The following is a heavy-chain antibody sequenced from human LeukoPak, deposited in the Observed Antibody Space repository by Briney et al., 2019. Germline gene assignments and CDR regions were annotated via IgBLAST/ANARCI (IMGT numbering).Heavy chain of an antibody. D-gene: IGHD3-22*01. CDR2: ISAYNGNT. CDR3: ARGGKYYYDSSGYYYPQYYFDY. Sequence: ASVKVSCKASGYTFTSYGISWVRQAPGQGLEWKGWISAYNGNTNYAQKLQGRVTMTTDTSTSTAYMELRSLRSDDTAVYYCARGGKYYYDSSGYYYPQYYFDYWGQGTLVTVSS. CDR1: GYTFTSYG. V-gene: IGHV1-18*01. J-gene: IGHJ4*02.